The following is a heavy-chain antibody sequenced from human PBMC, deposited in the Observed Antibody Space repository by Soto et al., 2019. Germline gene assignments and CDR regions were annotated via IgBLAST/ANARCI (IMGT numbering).Heavy chain of an antibody. V-gene: IGHV4-4*07. CDR3: ATVGKLELQGGAFDI. J-gene: IGHJ3*02. CDR1: GGSISSYY. Sequence: PSETLSLTCTVSGGSISSYYWSWIRQPAGKGLEWIGRIYTSGSTNYNPSLKSRVTMSVDTSKNQFSLKLSSVTAADTAVYYCATVGKLELQGGAFDIWGQGTMVTVSS. CDR2: IYTSGST. D-gene: IGHD1-7*01.